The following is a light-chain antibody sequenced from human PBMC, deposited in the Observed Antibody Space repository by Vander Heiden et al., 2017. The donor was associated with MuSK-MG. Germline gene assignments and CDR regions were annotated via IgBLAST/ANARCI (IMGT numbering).Light chain of an antibody. V-gene: IGLV1-44*01. J-gene: IGLJ2*01. CDR2: SNN. Sequence: QSVLTQPPSASGTPGQRVTIPCSGSSSNIGSNTVHWYQQLPGSAPNLLIYSNNQRNSGVPDRFSGSKSGTSASLAISGLQAEDEADYYCAAWDDSRNGPVFGGGTKLTVL. CDR1: SSNIGSNT. CDR3: AAWDDSRNGPV.